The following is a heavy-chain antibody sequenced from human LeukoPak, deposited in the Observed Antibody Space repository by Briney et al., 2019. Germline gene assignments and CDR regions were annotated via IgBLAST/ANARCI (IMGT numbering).Heavy chain of an antibody. V-gene: IGHV3-7*01. Sequence: TGGSPRLSCVASRFTFNKYYMSWVRQAPGKGLQWVANINPDGSEKYYVDSVKGRFTISGDNAKNSLYLQMNSLRAGDTAVYYCARTYAYDATGDRGHWGQGTLVTVSS. CDR2: INPDGSEK. CDR3: ARTYAYDATGDRGH. D-gene: IGHD3-16*01. J-gene: IGHJ4*02. CDR1: RFTFNKYY.